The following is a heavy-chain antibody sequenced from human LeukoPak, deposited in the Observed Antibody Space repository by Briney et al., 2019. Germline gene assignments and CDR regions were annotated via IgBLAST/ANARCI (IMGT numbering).Heavy chain of an antibody. Sequence: PGGSLRLSCAASGFTFSDYYMSWIRQAPGKGLEWVSAISGNGDTTYYEDSVKGRFTITRDNSKNTVYLQMNNLGAEDTAMYYCSKGGSSTGRLDFQYWGQGTLVTVSS. V-gene: IGHV3-23*01. CDR1: GFTFSDYY. D-gene: IGHD6-6*01. CDR2: ISGNGDTT. CDR3: SKGGSSTGRLDFQY. J-gene: IGHJ4*02.